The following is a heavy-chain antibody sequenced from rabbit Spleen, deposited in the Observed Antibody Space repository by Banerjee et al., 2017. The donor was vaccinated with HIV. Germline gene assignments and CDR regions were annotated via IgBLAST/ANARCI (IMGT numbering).Heavy chain of an antibody. CDR1: GFSFNSDSD. D-gene: IGHD8-1*01. CDR3: ARDTGTSFSTYGMDL. V-gene: IGHV1S40*01. J-gene: IGHJ6*01. CDR2: IYAGSSDST. Sequence: QSLEESGGGLVKPGASLTLTCKASGFSFNSDSDMCWVRQAPGKGLEWIACIYAGSSDSTYSATWAKGRFTLSKTSSTTVTLQMTSLTAADTATYFCARDTGTSFSTYGMDLWGPGTLVTVS.